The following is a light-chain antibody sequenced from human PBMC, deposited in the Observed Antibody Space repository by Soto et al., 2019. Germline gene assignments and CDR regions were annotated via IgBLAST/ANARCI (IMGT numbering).Light chain of an antibody. CDR1: QGISNA. CDR3: QKYDSAPT. Sequence: DIQMTQSPSSLSASVGDRVTITFRASQGISNALAWYQQRPGKVPKLLMYAASTLQSGVPSRFSGSGSGTDFTLTISSLQPEDVATYYCQKYDSAPTFGQGTKVDI. CDR2: AAS. V-gene: IGKV1-27*01. J-gene: IGKJ1*01.